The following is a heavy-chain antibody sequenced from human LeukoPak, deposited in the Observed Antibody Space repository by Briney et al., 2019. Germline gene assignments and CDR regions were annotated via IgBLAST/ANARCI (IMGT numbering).Heavy chain of an antibody. V-gene: IGHV3-30*03. CDR3: ATIVPDVPATLTFDF. D-gene: IGHD2-15*01. CDR2: ISYDGSKQ. J-gene: IGHJ4*02. CDR1: GFAFSSFG. Sequence: GGSLRLSCAASGFAFSSFGMYWVRQAPGKGLEWVALISYDGSKQYYADSVKDRFTISRDKSKNTLHLQMSSLRAEDTAVYYCATIVPDVPATLTFDFWGQGSLVTVSS.